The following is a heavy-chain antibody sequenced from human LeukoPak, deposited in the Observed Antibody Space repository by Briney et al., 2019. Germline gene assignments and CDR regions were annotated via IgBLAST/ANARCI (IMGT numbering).Heavy chain of an antibody. J-gene: IGHJ4*02. CDR2: INSDGSST. CDR3: ARGLSGYASSLGY. Sequence: GGSLRLSCAASGFTFSSYWMHWVRQAPGKGLAWVSRINSDGSSTSYADSVRGRFSISRVNAKNTLYLQMNSLRAEDTAVYYCARGLSGYASSLGYWGQGTLVTVSA. CDR1: GFTFSSYW. D-gene: IGHD6-6*01. V-gene: IGHV3-74*01.